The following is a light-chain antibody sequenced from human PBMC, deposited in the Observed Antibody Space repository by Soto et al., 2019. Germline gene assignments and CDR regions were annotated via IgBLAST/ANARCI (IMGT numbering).Light chain of an antibody. J-gene: IGKJ3*01. CDR3: QQYNSYSFT. CDR2: MAS. Sequence: DIQMTQSPSTVSASVGDRVTITCRASQSISSWLAWFQQKPGKAPKLLIYMASSLESGVPSRFIGSGSGTEFTLTISSLQPDDFATYYCQQYNSYSFTFGPGTKVDIQ. CDR1: QSISSW. V-gene: IGKV1-5*03.